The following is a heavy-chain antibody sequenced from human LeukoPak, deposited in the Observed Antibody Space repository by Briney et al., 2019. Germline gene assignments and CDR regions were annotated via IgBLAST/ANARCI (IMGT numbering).Heavy chain of an antibody. D-gene: IGHD2-8*01. CDR3: ARSAGHCSNGICFTDYYMDV. CDR2: INCNSGDA. V-gene: IGHV1-2*02. CDR1: GYSFTEHY. J-gene: IGHJ6*03. Sequence: ASVKVSCKASGYSFTEHYIYWVRQAPGQGLEWVGRINCNSGDANSAQKFQGRVTMTRDTSVSTAYMDLSSVTSDDTAGYFCARSAGHCSNGICFTDYYMDVWGRGTTATVSS.